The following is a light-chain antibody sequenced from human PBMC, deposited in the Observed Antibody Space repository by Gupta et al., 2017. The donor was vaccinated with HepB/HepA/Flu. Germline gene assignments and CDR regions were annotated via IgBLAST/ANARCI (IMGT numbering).Light chain of an antibody. J-gene: IGLJ1*01. V-gene: IGLV7-46*01. CDR3: LLSVSRVYV. Sequence: QAVVTQEPSLTVSQGGTVTLTCDSSAGPVTSAHFPYWLQQKPGPALRKLIYDTSNKPSWTPARFSGSLLGGKAALTLSIAQPEDEAEYYCLLSVSRVYVFGTGTKVTVL. CDR2: DTS. CDR1: AGPVTSAHF.